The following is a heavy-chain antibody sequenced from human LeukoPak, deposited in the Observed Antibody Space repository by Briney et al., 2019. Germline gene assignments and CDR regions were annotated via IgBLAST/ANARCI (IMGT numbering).Heavy chain of an antibody. V-gene: IGHV4-4*07. CDR3: ARVGYSGYDRGYYFDY. CDR2: IYTSGST. J-gene: IGHJ4*02. CDR1: GGSISSYY. Sequence: SETLSLTCTVSGGSISSYYWSWIRQPAGKGLEWIGRIYTSGSTNYNPSLKSRVTMSVDTSKNQSSLKLSSVTAADTAVYYCARVGYSGYDRGYYFDYWGQGTLVTVSS. D-gene: IGHD5-12*01.